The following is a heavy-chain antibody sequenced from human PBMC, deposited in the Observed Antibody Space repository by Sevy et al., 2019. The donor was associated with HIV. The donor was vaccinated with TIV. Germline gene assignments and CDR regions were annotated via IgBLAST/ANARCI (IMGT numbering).Heavy chain of an antibody. Sequence: SETLSLTCTVSGVSISPYYWAWIRQPPGKGLECIGFSGSSNYNPSLKSRVITSVDTSKNQFSLKLSSVTAADTAIYYCARGGPNQHQLDYFDYWGQGTLVTVSS. CDR3: ARGGPNQHQLDYFDY. D-gene: IGHD2-2*01. CDR1: GVSISPYY. CDR2: SGSS. V-gene: IGHV4-59*01. J-gene: IGHJ4*02.